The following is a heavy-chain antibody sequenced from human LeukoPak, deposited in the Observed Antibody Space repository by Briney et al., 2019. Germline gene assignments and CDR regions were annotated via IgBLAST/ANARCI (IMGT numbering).Heavy chain of an antibody. CDR3: ERDLGLYPI. CDR2: IYSGGSI. V-gene: IGHV3-53*01. CDR1: GFTVSSNY. J-gene: IGHJ3*02. Sequence: GGSLRLSCTASGFTVSSNYMSWVRHAPGKGLEWVSVIYSGGSIYYADSVKGRFTISRDNSKNTLYLQMNSLRAEDTAVYYCERDLGLYPIWGQGTMVTVSS. D-gene: IGHD2-8*01.